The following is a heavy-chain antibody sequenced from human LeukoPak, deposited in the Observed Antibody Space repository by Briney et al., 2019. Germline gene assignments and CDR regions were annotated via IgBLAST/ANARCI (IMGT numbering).Heavy chain of an antibody. CDR1: GFTFTTYT. Sequence: PGGSLRLSCAASGFTFTTYTISWVRQAPGKGLEWVSSIYGDASKTFYADSVRGRFTISRDSSKSMVYLQMNGLRVDDTALYYCAKDRVRDNGWNFDMWGQGTMVIVSA. V-gene: IGHV3-23*01. J-gene: IGHJ3*02. D-gene: IGHD1-1*01. CDR3: AKDRVRDNGWNFDM. CDR2: IYGDASKT.